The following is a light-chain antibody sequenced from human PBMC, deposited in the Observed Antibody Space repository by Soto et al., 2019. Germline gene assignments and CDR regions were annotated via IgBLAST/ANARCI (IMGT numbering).Light chain of an antibody. CDR1: QSISSN. V-gene: IGKV1-39*01. CDR3: QKYNSYSWT. CDR2: AES. Sequence: DLEMTQSPSSLSASLGDRVTITCRASQSISSNLNWYHQKKGKAPKLLIYAESNLQSGVPSRFRGSGSGKELTLTISRLQPDDFATYYCQKYNSYSWTFGQGTKVDIK. J-gene: IGKJ1*01.